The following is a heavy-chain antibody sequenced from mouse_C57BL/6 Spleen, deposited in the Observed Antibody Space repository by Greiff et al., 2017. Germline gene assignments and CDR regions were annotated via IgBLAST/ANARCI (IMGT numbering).Heavy chain of an antibody. J-gene: IGHJ4*01. D-gene: IGHD6-1*01. Sequence: EVQLQQSGPELVKPGASVKISCKASGYSFTDYNMNWVKQSNGKSLEWIGVLNPNYGTTSYNQKFKGKATLTVAQSSSTAYLKLNSLTSEDSAVXYCSKNEEGSSPRYSFDYWGQGTSVTVSS. CDR1: GYSFTDYN. CDR3: SKNEEGSSPRYSFDY. CDR2: LNPNYGTT. V-gene: IGHV1-39*01.